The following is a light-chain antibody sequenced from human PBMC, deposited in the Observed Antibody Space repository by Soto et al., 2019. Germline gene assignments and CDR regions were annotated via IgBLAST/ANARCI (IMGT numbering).Light chain of an antibody. CDR3: QQSYSSPWT. J-gene: IGKJ1*01. CDR2: AAS. V-gene: IGKV1-39*01. CDR1: QTITRW. Sequence: DIQLTQSTSTLSASLGDRVTITCRASQTITRWMAWYQQKPGKAPKLLIYAASSLQSGVPSRFSGSGSGTDFTLTISSLQREDFATYVCQQSYSSPWTFGQGTKVDIK.